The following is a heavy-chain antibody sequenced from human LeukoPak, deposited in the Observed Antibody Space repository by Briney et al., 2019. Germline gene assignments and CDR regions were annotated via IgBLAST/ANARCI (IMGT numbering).Heavy chain of an antibody. J-gene: IGHJ3*02. D-gene: IGHD3-22*01. Sequence: GRSLRLSCAASGFTFSSYAMHWVRQAPGKGLEWVAVISYDGSNKYYADSVKGRFTISRDNSKNTLYLQMNSLRAEDTAVYYCARSGDSSHLDAFDIWSQGTMSPSLQ. CDR1: GFTFSSYA. V-gene: IGHV3-30-3*01. CDR2: ISYDGSNK. CDR3: ARSGDSSHLDAFDI.